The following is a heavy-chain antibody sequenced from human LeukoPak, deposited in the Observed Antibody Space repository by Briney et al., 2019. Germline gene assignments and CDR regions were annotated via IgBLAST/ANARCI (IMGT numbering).Heavy chain of an antibody. Sequence: ASVEVSCKASGYTFTVYYMHWVRQAPGQGLEWMGWMNPNSGDANYAQKFQGRVTMTRDTSIRIAYMDLSSLTSDDTAVYYCATRGSGRSDAFDIWGQGTLVTVSS. CDR3: ATRGSGRSDAFDI. CDR1: GYTFTVYY. D-gene: IGHD3-10*01. J-gene: IGHJ3*02. CDR2: MNPNSGDA. V-gene: IGHV1-2*02.